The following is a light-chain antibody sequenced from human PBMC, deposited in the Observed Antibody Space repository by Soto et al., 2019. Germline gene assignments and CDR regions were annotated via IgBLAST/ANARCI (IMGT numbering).Light chain of an antibody. CDR1: PSVSNT. CDR3: QQRNKWPPVT. CDR2: DAS. Sequence: ESVLTQSPGTLSLSPGERATLSCRASPSVSNTLAWYQHKPGQAPRLLRYDASNRATGVPTRFSGSGSGTGFTLTISSLEPEDFAVYYCQQRNKWPPVTFGGGTRVEIK. J-gene: IGKJ4*01. V-gene: IGKV3-11*01.